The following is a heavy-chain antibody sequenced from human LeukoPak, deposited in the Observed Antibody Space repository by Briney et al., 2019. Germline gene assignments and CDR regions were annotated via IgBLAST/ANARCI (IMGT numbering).Heavy chain of an antibody. CDR2: ISSTSSYI. D-gene: IGHD6-19*01. J-gene: IGHJ4*02. V-gene: IGHV3-21*01. CDR1: GVTFSTYS. CDR3: ATVGYSSGWYFDY. Sequence: PGGSLRLSCAASGVTFSTYSMNWVRQAPGQGLEWVSSISSTSSYIYYADSVKGRFTISRDNAQKSLYLQMNSLRAEDTAVYYCATVGYSSGWYFDYWGQGTLVTVSS.